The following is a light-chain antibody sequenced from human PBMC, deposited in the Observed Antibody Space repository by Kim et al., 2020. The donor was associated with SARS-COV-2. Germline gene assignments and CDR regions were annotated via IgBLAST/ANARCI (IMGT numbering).Light chain of an antibody. CDR1: QGIGTW. J-gene: IGKJ1*01. V-gene: IGKV1-5*01. CDR3: QQYSRDSRT. Sequence: DIQMTQTPSTVSSAVGDRVTITCRASQGIGTWLAWYQQKPGKAPKLLTFDASNLQSRVPSRFSGSGSGTQFTLTISSLQPDDYGTYFCQQYSRDSRTFGQGTKVEIK. CDR2: DAS.